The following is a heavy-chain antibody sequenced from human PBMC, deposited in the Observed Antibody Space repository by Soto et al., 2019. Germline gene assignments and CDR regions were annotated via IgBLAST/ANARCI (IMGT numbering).Heavy chain of an antibody. J-gene: IGHJ4*02. CDR2: IYYSGST. V-gene: IGHV4-39*07. CDR1: GVSISSGGYY. Sequence: PSETLSLTCTVSGVSISSGGYYWGWIRQHPGKGLEWIGSIYYSGSTYYNPSLKSRVTMSIDTSNKHFSLSLKSVTAADTAVYYCARTVGAAYYFDFWGQGALVTVSS. D-gene: IGHD1-26*01. CDR3: ARTVGAAYYFDF.